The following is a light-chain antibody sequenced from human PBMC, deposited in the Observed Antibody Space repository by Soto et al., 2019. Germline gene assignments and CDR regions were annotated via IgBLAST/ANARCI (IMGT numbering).Light chain of an antibody. Sequence: SALTQPASVSGSPGQSVTISCTGTSSDIGTYNFVSWYQQLPGKAPKLIIYEVSNRPSGVSNRFSGSRSGNTASLTISGLQAEDEADYYCISYTVSRSYVFGTGTKVTVL. CDR1: SSDIGTYNF. CDR2: EVS. V-gene: IGLV2-14*01. CDR3: ISYTVSRSYV. J-gene: IGLJ1*01.